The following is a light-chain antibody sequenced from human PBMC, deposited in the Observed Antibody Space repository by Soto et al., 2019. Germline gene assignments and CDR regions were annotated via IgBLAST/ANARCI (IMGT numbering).Light chain of an antibody. CDR1: QSVGPN. J-gene: IGKJ2*03. CDR3: QQYENWPQYS. V-gene: IGKV3-15*01. Sequence: TQSPATLSVSLGEEVSLSCRASQSVGPNLAWYQQRPGQAPRLLIHWGSTRANGVPARFRGSGRGTDFTLTISNLQSEDLAVYYCQQYENWPQYSFGQGTRLEIK. CDR2: WGS.